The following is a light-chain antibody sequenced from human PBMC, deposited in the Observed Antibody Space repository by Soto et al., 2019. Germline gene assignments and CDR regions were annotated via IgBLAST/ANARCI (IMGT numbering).Light chain of an antibody. J-gene: IGLJ2*01. Sequence: QSALTQPASVSGSPVQSITISCTGTSSDVGGYDYVSWYQHLPGKAPKLMSYDVVNRPSGVSNRFSGSKSGNTASLTIFGLQAEDEADSYCTSYRSRSLDVVFGGGTKVTVL. CDR1: SSDVGGYDY. CDR2: DVV. CDR3: TSYRSRSLDVV. V-gene: IGLV2-14*03.